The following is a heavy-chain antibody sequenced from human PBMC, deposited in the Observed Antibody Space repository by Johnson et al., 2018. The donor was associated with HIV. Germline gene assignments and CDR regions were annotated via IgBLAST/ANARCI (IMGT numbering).Heavy chain of an antibody. CDR2: ISSNGGST. D-gene: IGHD6-19*01. CDR3: AKDRQWGPRDAFDI. V-gene: IGHV3-64*01. CDR1: GFIFSIYA. Sequence: VQLVESGGGLVQPGGSLRLSCAASGFIFSIYAMHWVRQGPGKRLEFVSAISSNGGSTYYANSVKGIFTISRDNSKNTLYLQMGSLRTEDMAVYYCAKDRQWGPRDAFDIWGQGTMVTVSS. J-gene: IGHJ3*02.